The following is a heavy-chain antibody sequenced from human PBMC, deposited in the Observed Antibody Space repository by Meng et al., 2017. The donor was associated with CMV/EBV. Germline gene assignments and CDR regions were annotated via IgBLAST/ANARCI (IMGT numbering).Heavy chain of an antibody. CDR2: IYTSGST. D-gene: IGHD2-2*01. Sequence: GRLQESGPGLVKPSETLSLTCTVSGGSISSYYWSWIRQPAGKGLEWIGRIYTSGSTNYNPSLKSRVTMSVDTSKNQFSLKLSSVTAADTAVYYCARDLMNCSSTSCANWFDPWGQGTLVTVSS. V-gene: IGHV4-4*07. CDR3: ARDLMNCSSTSCANWFDP. J-gene: IGHJ5*02. CDR1: GGSISSYY.